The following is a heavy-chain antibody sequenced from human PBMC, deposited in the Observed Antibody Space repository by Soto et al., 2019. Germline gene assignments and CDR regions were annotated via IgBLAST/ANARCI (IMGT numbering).Heavy chain of an antibody. J-gene: IGHJ6*03. CDR3: ARERKDSSGYSGYYYYYMDV. D-gene: IGHD3-22*01. CDR2: IIPIFGTA. Sequence: GASVKVSCKASGGTFSSYAISWVRQAPGQGLEWMGGIIPIFGTANYAQKFQGRVTITADESTSTAYMELSSLRSEDTAVYYCARERKDSSGYSGYYYYYMDVWGKGTTVTVSS. V-gene: IGHV1-69*13. CDR1: GGTFSSYA.